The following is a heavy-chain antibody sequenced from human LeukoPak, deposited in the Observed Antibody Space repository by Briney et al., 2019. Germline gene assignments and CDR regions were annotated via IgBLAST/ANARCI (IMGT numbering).Heavy chain of an antibody. D-gene: IGHD3-9*01. CDR2: IYYSGST. Sequence: PSETLSLTCTVSGGSISIYYWSWIRQPPGKGLEWIGYIYYSGSTNYNPSLRSRVTISVDTSKNQFSLKLSSVTAADTAVYYCARGRELRYFDWLYLWGQGTLVTVSS. CDR3: ARGRELRYFDWLYL. CDR1: GGSISIYY. V-gene: IGHV4-59*01. J-gene: IGHJ5*02.